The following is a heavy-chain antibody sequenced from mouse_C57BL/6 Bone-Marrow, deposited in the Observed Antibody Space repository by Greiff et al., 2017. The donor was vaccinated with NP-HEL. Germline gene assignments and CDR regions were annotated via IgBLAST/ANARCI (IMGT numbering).Heavy chain of an antibody. CDR2: IYLGNGYT. V-gene: IGHV1-58*01. CDR1: GYTFTSYG. Sequence: EVKLQESGAELVRPGSSVKMSCKASGYTFTSYGINWVKQRPGQGLEWIGHIYLGNGYTKYNEKFKGKATLTADTSSSTAYMQLSSLTSEDSAVLFCAQDQLRLDYYAVDDWGKGTTVTVSS. J-gene: IGHJ4*01. CDR3: AQDQLRLDYYAVDD. D-gene: IGHD3-2*02.